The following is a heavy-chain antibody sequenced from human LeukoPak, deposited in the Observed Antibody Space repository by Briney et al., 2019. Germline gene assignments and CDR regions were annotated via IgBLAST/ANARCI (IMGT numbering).Heavy chain of an antibody. J-gene: IGHJ6*04. CDR1: GFTVSNNY. Sequence: GGSLRPSCAASGFTVSNNYMSWVRQAPGKGLEWISVIYSGGSTYYADSVKGRFTISRDNSKNTVYLQMNGLTDEDTAVYYCARDPTGASVWGKGTTVTVSS. CDR2: IYSGGST. D-gene: IGHD1-14*01. V-gene: IGHV3-53*01. CDR3: ARDPTGASV.